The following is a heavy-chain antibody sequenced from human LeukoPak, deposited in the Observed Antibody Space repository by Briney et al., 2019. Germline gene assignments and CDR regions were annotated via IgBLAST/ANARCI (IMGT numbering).Heavy chain of an antibody. CDR3: ARISHLVGAIGI. CDR1: GYSISSGYF. CDR2: IYQSETA. V-gene: IGHV4-38-2*02. D-gene: IGHD1-26*01. J-gene: IGHJ3*02. Sequence: SETLSLTCTVSGYSISSGYFWGWMRQPPGKGLEWIGSIYQSETAHYNPSLKSRVTISVDTSKNQFSLKLRSVMAADTAVYYCARISHLVGAIGIWGQGTMVTVSS.